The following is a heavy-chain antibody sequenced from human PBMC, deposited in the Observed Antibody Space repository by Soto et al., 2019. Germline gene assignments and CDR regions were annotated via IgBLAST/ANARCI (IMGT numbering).Heavy chain of an antibody. CDR1: GGSVNTGSYY. V-gene: IGHV4-61*01. J-gene: IGHJ2*01. Sequence: VQLQESGPGLVKPSETLSLTCSSSGGSVNTGSYYWSWIRQSPGRGLEWIGYVYYSGSTKYNPSLKSRVAISVDTSQNQFSLKLTSVTAADTAVYYCARKPICVSACHSSYWYFDLWGRGTLVTVSS. CDR2: VYYSGST. CDR3: ARKPICVSACHSSYWYFDL. D-gene: IGHD2-21*02.